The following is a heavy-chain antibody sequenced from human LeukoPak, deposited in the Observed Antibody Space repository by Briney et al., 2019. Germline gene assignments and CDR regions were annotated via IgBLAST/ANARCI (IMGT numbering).Heavy chain of an antibody. Sequence: SETLSLTCTVSGGSISSYYWSWIRQPPGKGLEWIGYIYYSGSTNYNPSLKSRVTISVDTSKNQFSLKLSSVTAVDTAVYYCARVERYYYYYGMDVWGQGTTVTVSS. CDR1: GGSISSYY. CDR3: ARVERYYYYYGMDV. CDR2: IYYSGST. D-gene: IGHD1-1*01. V-gene: IGHV4-59*01. J-gene: IGHJ6*02.